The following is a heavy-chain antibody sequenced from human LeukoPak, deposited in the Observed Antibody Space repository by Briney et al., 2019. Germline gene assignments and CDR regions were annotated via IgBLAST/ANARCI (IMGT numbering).Heavy chain of an antibody. CDR2: IWYDGSNK. D-gene: IGHD1-26*01. J-gene: IGHJ4*02. V-gene: IGHV3-33*01. CDR1: GFTFSSYG. CDR3: ARERSYLFDY. Sequence: GGSLRLSCAASGFTFSSYGMHWVRQALGKGLEWVAVIWYDGSNKYYADSVKGRFTISRDNSKNTLYLQMNSLRAEDTAVYYCARERSYLFDYWGQGTLVTVSS.